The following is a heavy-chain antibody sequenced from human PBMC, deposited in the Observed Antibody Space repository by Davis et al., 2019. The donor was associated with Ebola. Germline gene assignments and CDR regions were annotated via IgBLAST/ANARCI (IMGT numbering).Heavy chain of an antibody. CDR1: GFTFSSYG. J-gene: IGHJ6*02. V-gene: IGHV3-30*03. Sequence: PGGSLRLSCAASGFTFSSYGMHWVRQAPGKGLEWVAVISYDGSNKYYADSVKGRFTISRDNSKNTLYLQMNSLRAEDTAVYYCARDRATRYQLLYRYYGMDVWGQGTTVTVSS. CDR2: ISYDGSNK. CDR3: ARDRATRYQLLYRYYGMDV. D-gene: IGHD2-2*02.